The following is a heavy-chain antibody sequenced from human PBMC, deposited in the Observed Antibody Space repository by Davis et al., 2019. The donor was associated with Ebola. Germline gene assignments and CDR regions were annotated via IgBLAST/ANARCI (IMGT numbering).Heavy chain of an antibody. D-gene: IGHD4-17*01. CDR3: GDYGTNSGMDV. CDR1: GFTFDSYA. CDR2: ISASGHST. V-gene: IGHV3-23*01. Sequence: GESLKISCAASGFTFDSYAVSWVRQAPGKGLEWVSVISASGHSTHYADSVKGRFTISRDNSKNTLYLQMNSLRAEDTAVYYCGDYGTNSGMDVWGQGTTVTVSS. J-gene: IGHJ6*02.